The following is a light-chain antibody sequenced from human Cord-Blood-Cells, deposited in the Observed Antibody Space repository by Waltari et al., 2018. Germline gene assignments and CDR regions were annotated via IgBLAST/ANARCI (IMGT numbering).Light chain of an antibody. Sequence: QSALTHPTSASVSPGTSITISSTGTSRNYGFYHYVSWYQQYPGTFPQLLIYDVSERPLWVSSSFSDSKSGNTASLTISGLKADDEADYYCNSYTGRGSWVFGGGTKLTVL. V-gene: IGLV2-14*01. CDR3: NSYTGRGSWV. J-gene: IGLJ3*02. CDR2: DVS. CDR1: SRNYGFYHY.